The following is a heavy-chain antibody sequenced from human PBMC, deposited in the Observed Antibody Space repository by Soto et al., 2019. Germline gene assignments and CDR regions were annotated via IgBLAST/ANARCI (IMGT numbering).Heavy chain of an antibody. V-gene: IGHV4-30-2*01. CDR2: IYHSGST. Sequence: KPSETLSLTCAVSGGSISSGGYSWSWIRQPPGKGLEWIGYIYHSGSTYYNPSLKSRVTISVDRSKNQFSLKLSSVTAADTAVYYCARLGATSGLDWFDPWGQGTLVTVSS. CDR1: GGSISSGGYS. J-gene: IGHJ5*02. CDR3: ARLGATSGLDWFDP. D-gene: IGHD1-26*01.